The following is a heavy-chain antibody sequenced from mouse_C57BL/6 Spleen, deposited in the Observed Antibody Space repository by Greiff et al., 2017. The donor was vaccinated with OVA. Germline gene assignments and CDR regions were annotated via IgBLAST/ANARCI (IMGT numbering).Heavy chain of an antibody. CDR3: ARHGLEAWFAY. V-gene: IGHV5-6*01. CDR2: ISSGGSYT. J-gene: IGHJ3*01. CDR1: GFTFSSYG. Sequence: EVMLVESGGDLVKPGGSLKLSCAASGFTFSSYGMSWVRQTPDKRLEWVATISSGGSYTYYPDSVKGRFTISRDNAKNTLYLQMSSLKSEDTAMYYCARHGLEAWFAYWGQGTLVTVSA.